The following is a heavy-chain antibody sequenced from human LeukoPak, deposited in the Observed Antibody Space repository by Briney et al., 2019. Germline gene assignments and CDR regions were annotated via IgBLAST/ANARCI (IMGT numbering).Heavy chain of an antibody. D-gene: IGHD6-19*01. V-gene: IGHV4-4*02. J-gene: IGHJ6*04. Sequence: PSETLSLTCAVSGGSISSSNWWSWVRQPPGKGLEWIGEIYHSGSTNYNPSLKSRVTISVDKSKNQFPLKLSSVTAADTAVYYCARAGYSSGPYYYYYGMDVWGKGTTVTVSS. CDR3: ARAGYSSGPYYYYYGMDV. CDR2: IYHSGST. CDR1: GGSISSSNW.